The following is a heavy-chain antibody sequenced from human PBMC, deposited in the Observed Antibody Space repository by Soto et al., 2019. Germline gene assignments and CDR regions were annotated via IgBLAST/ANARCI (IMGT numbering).Heavy chain of an antibody. Sequence: VQLLESGGGLVQPGGSLRLSCAASGFTFSSYAMSWVRQAPGKGLEWVSAISGSGGSTYYADSVKGRFTISRDNSKNTLYLQMNSLRAEDTAVYYCAKDWDCGGDCSYWYFDLWGRGTLVTVSS. CDR1: GFTFSSYA. D-gene: IGHD2-21*02. CDR3: AKDWDCGGDCSYWYFDL. J-gene: IGHJ2*01. CDR2: ISGSGGST. V-gene: IGHV3-23*01.